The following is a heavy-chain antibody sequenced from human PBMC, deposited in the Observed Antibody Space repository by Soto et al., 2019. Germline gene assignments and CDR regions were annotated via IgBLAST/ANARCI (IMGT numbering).Heavy chain of an antibody. CDR1: GGSVSSGSYY. CDR2: IYYSGST. V-gene: IGHV4-61*01. D-gene: IGHD3-10*01. J-gene: IGHJ6*02. Sequence: SETLSLTCTVSGGSVSSGSYYWSWIRQPPGKGLEWIGYIYYSGSTNYNPSLKSRVTISVDTSKNQFSLKLSSVTAADTAVYYCARDRMVRGVIETDYYYYGMDVWGQGTTVTVSS. CDR3: ARDRMVRGVIETDYYYYGMDV.